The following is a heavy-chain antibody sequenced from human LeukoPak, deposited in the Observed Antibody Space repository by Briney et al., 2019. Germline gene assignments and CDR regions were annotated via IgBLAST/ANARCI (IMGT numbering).Heavy chain of an antibody. Sequence: PSGTLSLTCAVSGGSISSSNWWSWVRQPPGKGLEWIGEIYHSGTTNYNPSLKSRVTISVDTSKIQFSLRLSSVTAADTAVYYCAGKPLSSTWYRGGYWFDPWGQGTLVTVSS. CDR1: GGSISSSNW. J-gene: IGHJ5*02. CDR2: IYHSGTT. V-gene: IGHV4-4*02. CDR3: AGKPLSSTWYRGGYWFDP. D-gene: IGHD6-13*01.